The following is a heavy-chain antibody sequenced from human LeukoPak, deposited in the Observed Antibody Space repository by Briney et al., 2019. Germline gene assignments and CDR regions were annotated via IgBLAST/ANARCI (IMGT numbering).Heavy chain of an antibody. CDR3: AKVPLIAPPKHFDY. Sequence: GGSLRLSCAASGFTFSSYAMSWVRQAPGKGLEWVSGISGSGGSTDYADSVKGRFTISRDNSKNTLYLQMNSLRAEDTAVYYCAKVPLIAPPKHFDYWGQGTLVTVSS. CDR1: GFTFSSYA. D-gene: IGHD6-13*01. CDR2: ISGSGGST. V-gene: IGHV3-23*01. J-gene: IGHJ4*02.